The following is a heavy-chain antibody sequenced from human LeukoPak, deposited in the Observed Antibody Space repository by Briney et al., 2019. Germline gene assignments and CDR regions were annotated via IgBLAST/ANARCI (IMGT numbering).Heavy chain of an antibody. CDR1: GFTFSRYW. J-gene: IGHJ4*02. CDR2: INSDGSSI. D-gene: IGHD7-27*01. V-gene: IGHV3-74*03. Sequence: GGSLRLSCVASGFTFSRYWMHWVRQAPEKGLVWVSRINSDGSSITYADSVKGRFTISRDNAKNTLYLQMTSLRVEDTAVYYCGRGSGVADYWGQGALVTVSS. CDR3: GRGSGVADY.